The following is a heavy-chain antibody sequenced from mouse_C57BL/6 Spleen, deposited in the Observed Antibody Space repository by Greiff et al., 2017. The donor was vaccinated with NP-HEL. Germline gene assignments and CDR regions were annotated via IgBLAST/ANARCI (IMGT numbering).Heavy chain of an antibody. CDR1: GYTFTSYG. CDR2: IYPRSGNT. J-gene: IGHJ3*01. Sequence: QVQLKESGAELARPGASVKLSCKASGYTFTSYGISWVKQRTGQGLEWIGEIYPRSGNTYYNEKFKGKATLTADKSSSTAYMELRSLTSEDSAVYFCAREGTGNWFAYWGQGTLVTVSA. V-gene: IGHV1-81*01. CDR3: AREGTGNWFAY. D-gene: IGHD4-1*01.